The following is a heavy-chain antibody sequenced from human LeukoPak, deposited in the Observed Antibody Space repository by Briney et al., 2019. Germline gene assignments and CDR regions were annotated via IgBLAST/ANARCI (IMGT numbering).Heavy chain of an antibody. D-gene: IGHD2-21*02. CDR3: ARYSFPFIVQVTGITYFDS. Sequence: DSVNVSFKSSGYTFTNYGINWLRQAPGQGLEWVVWISTCNDDTKYAQKLQGRVTMTTDTSTTTVFMELKGLRSDDTGVYYCARYSFPFIVQVTGITYFDSWGPGTLVTVSS. CDR1: GYTFTNYG. CDR2: ISTCNDDT. J-gene: IGHJ4*02. V-gene: IGHV1-18*01.